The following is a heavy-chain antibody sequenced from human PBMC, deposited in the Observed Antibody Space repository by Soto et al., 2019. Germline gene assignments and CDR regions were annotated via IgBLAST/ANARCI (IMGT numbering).Heavy chain of an antibody. CDR3: LPVVDLAARPPPRDAFDI. D-gene: IGHD6-6*01. CDR1: GFTFSGSA. J-gene: IGHJ3*02. Sequence: GGSLRLSCAASGFTFSGSAMHWVRQASGKGLEWVGRIRSKANSYATAYAASVKGRITISRDDSKNTAYLQMNSLKTEDTAVYYCLPVVDLAARPPPRDAFDIWGQGTMVTVSS. CDR2: IRSKANSYAT. V-gene: IGHV3-73*01.